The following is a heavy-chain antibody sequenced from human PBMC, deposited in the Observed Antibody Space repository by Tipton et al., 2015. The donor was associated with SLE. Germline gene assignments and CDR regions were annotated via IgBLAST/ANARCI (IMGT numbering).Heavy chain of an antibody. Sequence: QLVQSGAEVKKPGESLKISCKGSGYSFTNYWIGWVRQMPGRGLESMGIIYPGDSDTTYSPSFQGQVIISVDKSISTAYLQWGSLQASDTAIYYCATSGGGILTAFDIWGQGTMVTVSS. CDR3: ATSGGGILTAFDI. V-gene: IGHV5-51*03. J-gene: IGHJ3*02. CDR1: GYSFTNYW. CDR2: IYPGDSDT. D-gene: IGHD3-9*01.